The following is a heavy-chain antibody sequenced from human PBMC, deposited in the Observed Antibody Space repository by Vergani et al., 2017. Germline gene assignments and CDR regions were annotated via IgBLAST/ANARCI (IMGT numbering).Heavy chain of an antibody. D-gene: IGHD3-22*01. CDR3: ARDSIGGSGYQY. CDR2: IYYSGST. CDR1: GGSISSYY. V-gene: IGHV4-59*01. Sequence: QVQLQESGPGLVKPSETLSLTCTVSGGSISSYYWSWIRQPPGKGLEWIGYIYYSGSTNYNPPLKSRVTISGDTSKNQFSLKLSSVTAADTAVYYCARDSIGGSGYQYWGQGTLVTVSS. J-gene: IGHJ4*02.